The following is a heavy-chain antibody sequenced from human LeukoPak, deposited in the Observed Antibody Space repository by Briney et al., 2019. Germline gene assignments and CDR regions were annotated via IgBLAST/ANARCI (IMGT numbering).Heavy chain of an antibody. Sequence: SETLSLTCTVSGGSINSDYWTWIRQSPGKGLEWIGYIAYNGIPNYNPSLKNRLTISRDTSKNQFSLNLSSVTAADTAVYYCARERHGHPFDSWGQGTLVTVSS. CDR2: IAYNGIP. CDR1: GGSINSDY. V-gene: IGHV4-59*01. CDR3: ARERHGHPFDS. J-gene: IGHJ4*02.